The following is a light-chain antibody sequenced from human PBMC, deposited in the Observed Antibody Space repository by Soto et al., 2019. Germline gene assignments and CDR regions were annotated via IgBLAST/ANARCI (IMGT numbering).Light chain of an antibody. CDR2: GAS. V-gene: IGKV3-20*01. Sequence: EIVLTQSPGTLSLSPGERATLSCRASQSVSSSYLAWYQQKPGQAPRLLIYGASSRATGIPDRFSGSGSGTDFTLTISTLEPEDFAAYYCQQYGSSPNTFGQGTKLEIK. CDR1: QSVSSSY. CDR3: QQYGSSPNT. J-gene: IGKJ2*01.